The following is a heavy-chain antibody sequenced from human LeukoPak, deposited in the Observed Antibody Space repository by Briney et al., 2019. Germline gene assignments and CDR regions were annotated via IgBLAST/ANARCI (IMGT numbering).Heavy chain of an antibody. D-gene: IGHD6-19*01. CDR2: ISWNSGYI. J-gene: IGHJ4*02. Sequence: GGSLRLSCAASGSTFDNYAMHWVRQAPGKGLEWLSIISWNSGYIGYADSVKGRFTISRDNAKKSLDLQMNSLRAEDTAFYYCAKVRGTYSSGYFFDYWGQGTLVTVSS. V-gene: IGHV3-9*01. CDR1: GSTFDNYA. CDR3: AKVRGTYSSGYFFDY.